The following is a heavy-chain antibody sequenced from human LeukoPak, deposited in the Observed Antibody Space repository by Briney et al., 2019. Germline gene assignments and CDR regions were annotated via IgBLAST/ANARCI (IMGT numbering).Heavy chain of an antibody. V-gene: IGHV1-8*01. D-gene: IGHD6-13*01. Sequence: ASVKVSCKASGYTFTSYDINWVRQATGQGLEWMGWMNPNSGNTGYAQKFQGRVTMTRNTSISTAYMELSSLRSEDTAVYYCARGRWSAAGRGRLNYYFDYWGQGTLVTVSS. CDR1: GYTFTSYD. CDR3: ARGRWSAAGRGRLNYYFDY. CDR2: MNPNSGNT. J-gene: IGHJ4*02.